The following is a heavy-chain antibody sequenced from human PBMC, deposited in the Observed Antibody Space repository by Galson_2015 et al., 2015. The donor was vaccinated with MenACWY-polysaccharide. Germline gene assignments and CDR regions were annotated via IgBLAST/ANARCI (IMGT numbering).Heavy chain of an antibody. J-gene: IGHJ5*02. CDR3: AGIPSTMSSFCWFDP. D-gene: IGHD3-3*01. V-gene: IGHV4-31*03. Sequence: TLSLTCCVSGDSITSGGHHWAWLRRHPEQGLNWIGYIFNNGGPNSEPSLRSRVTTSSDPSRSQFSLQLTSVTAADTAIYYCAGIPSTMSSFCWFDPWGQGILVTVSS. CDR1: GDSITSGGHH. CDR2: IFNNGGP.